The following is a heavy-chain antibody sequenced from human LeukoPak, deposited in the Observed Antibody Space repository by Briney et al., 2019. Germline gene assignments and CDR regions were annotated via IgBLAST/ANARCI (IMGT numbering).Heavy chain of an antibody. CDR1: GYTFTGYY. CDR2: ISTNSGGT. Sequence: ASVKVSCKASGYTFTGYYMHWVRQAPGQGLEWMGWISTNSGGTNYAQKFQGRVTMTRDTSISTAYMELSRLRSDDTAVYYCARPYCSGGSCYHSDWFDPWGQGTLVTVSS. D-gene: IGHD2-15*01. J-gene: IGHJ5*02. CDR3: ARPYCSGGSCYHSDWFDP. V-gene: IGHV1-2*02.